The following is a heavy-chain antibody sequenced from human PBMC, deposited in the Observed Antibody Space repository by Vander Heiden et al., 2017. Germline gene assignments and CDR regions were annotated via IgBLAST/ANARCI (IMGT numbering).Heavy chain of an antibody. CDR1: GFTFSSYA. CDR3: AKDRNMVRGVRPDY. CDR2: ISDRGGSA. Sequence: EVQLLESGGGLVQPGGSLRLSCAASGFTFSSYAMSWVRQAPGKGLEWVSVISDRGGSAYYADSVKGRFTISRDNSKNTLYLQMSSLRAEDTAVYYCAKDRNMVRGVRPDYWGQGTLVTVSS. J-gene: IGHJ4*02. V-gene: IGHV3-23*01. D-gene: IGHD3-10*01.